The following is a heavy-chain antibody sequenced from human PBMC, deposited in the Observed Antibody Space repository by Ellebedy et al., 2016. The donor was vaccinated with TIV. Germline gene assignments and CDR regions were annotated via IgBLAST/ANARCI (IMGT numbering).Heavy chain of an antibody. CDR1: GGSISSFY. V-gene: IGHV4-59*01. CDR3: ARGLLFSDFWSGYYKGAGDYYYGMDV. D-gene: IGHD3-3*01. CDR2: IYYSGST. Sequence: MPSETLSLTCTVSGGSISSFYWSWIRQPPGKGLEWIGYIYYSGSTKYNPSLKSRVTISVDTSKNQFSLKLRSATAADTAVYYCARGLLFSDFWSGYYKGAGDYYYGMDVWGQGTTVTVSS. J-gene: IGHJ6*02.